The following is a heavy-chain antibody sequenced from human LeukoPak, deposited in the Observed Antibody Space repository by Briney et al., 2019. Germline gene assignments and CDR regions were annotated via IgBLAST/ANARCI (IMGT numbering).Heavy chain of an antibody. CDR2: ISYDGSNK. V-gene: IGHV3-30-3*01. CDR3: ARDGSYYYDSSGYGNSYYFDY. D-gene: IGHD3-22*01. CDR1: GFTFNSYA. Sequence: GGSLRLSCAASGFTFNSYAFRWVRQAPGKGLEWVAVISYDGSNKYYADSVKGRFTISRDNSKNTLYLQMNSLRAEDTAVYYCARDGSYYYDSSGYGNSYYFDYWGQGTLVTVSS. J-gene: IGHJ4*02.